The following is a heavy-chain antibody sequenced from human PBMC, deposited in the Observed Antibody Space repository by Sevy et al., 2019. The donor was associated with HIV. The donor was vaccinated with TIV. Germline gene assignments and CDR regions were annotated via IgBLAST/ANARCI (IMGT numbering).Heavy chain of an antibody. CDR1: GFTFSSFG. D-gene: IGHD6-13*01. J-gene: IGHJ4*02. V-gene: IGHV3-33*01. CDR2: IWYDGSNK. CDR3: ATDFAGYSSSFDY. Sequence: GGSLRLSCAASGFTFSSFGMHWVRQAPGKGLEWVALIWYDGSNKYYADSVKGRFTISRDNSKNTLFMQMNSLRAEDTGVYYCATDFAGYSSSFDYWGQGTLVTVSS.